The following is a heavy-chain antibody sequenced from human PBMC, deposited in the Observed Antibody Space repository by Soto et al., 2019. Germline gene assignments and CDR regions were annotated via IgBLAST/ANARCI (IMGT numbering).Heavy chain of an antibody. J-gene: IGHJ4*02. CDR2: ITSSSRTI. CDR3: ARSVLYYDVGVGNF. V-gene: IGHV3-48*02. D-gene: IGHD3-10*02. CDR1: GFTFSDYT. Sequence: EVQLVESGGGLVQPGGSLRLSCAASGFTFSDYTMNWVRQAPGKGLEWLSCITSSSRTIYYADSVKGRFTISRDNARNSLYLQRNSLRDKDTAVYYCARSVLYYDVGVGNFWGQGTLVTVSS.